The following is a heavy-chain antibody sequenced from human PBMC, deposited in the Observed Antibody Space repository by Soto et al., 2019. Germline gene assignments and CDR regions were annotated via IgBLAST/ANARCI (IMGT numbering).Heavy chain of an antibody. J-gene: IGHJ6*02. CDR2: IIPIFGTA. CDR1: GGTFSSHA. D-gene: IGHD3-3*01. CDR3: ARASDLAIFGVVTLYYYYYGMDV. Sequence: SVKVSCKASGGTFSSHAISWVRQAPGQGLEWMGGIIPIFGTANYAQKFQGRVTITADESTSTAYMELRSLRSEDTAVYYCARASDLAIFGVVTLYYYYYGMDVWGQGTTVTVSS. V-gene: IGHV1-69*13.